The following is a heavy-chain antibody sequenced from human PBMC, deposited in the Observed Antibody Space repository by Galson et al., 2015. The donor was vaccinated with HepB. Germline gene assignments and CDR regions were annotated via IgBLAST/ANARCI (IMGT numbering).Heavy chain of an antibody. V-gene: IGHV3-9*01. CDR2: ISWNSGSI. J-gene: IGHJ4*02. D-gene: IGHD2-2*01. CDR3: AKDMSSTSNLGRFDY. Sequence: SLRLSCAASGFTVSSNYMSWVRQAPGKGLEWVSGISWNSGSIGYADSVKGRFTISRDNAKNSLYLQMNSLRAEDTALYYCAKDMSSTSNLGRFDYWGQGTLVTVSS. CDR1: GFTVSSNY.